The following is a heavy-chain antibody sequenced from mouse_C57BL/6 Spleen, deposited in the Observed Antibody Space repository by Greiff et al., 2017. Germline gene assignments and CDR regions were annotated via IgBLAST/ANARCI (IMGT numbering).Heavy chain of an antibody. CDR2: IHPNSGST. D-gene: IGHD1-1*01. CDR3: AREGYYGSSSLYAMDY. J-gene: IGHJ4*01. CDR1: GYTFTSYW. Sequence: QVQLQQPGAELVKPGASVKMSCKASGYTFTSYWMHWVKQRPGQGLEWIGMIHPNSGSTNYNEKFKSKATLTVDKSSSTAYMQLSSLTSEDSAVYYCAREGYYGSSSLYAMDYGGQGTSVTVSS. V-gene: IGHV1-64*01.